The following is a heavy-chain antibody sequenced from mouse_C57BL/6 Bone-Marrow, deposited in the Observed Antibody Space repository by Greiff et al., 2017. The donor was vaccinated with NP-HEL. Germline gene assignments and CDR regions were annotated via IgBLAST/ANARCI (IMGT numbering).Heavy chain of an antibody. D-gene: IGHD2-12*01. V-gene: IGHV1-64*01. CDR1: GYTFTSYW. J-gene: IGHJ2*01. Sequence: QVQLQQPGAELVKPGASVKLSCKASGYTFTSYWMHWVKQRPGQGLEWIGMIHPNSGSTNYNEKFKSKATLTVDKSSSTAYMQLSSLTSEDSAVYYCARDSYDHDFDYWGQGTTLTVSS. CDR3: ARDSYDHDFDY. CDR2: IHPNSGST.